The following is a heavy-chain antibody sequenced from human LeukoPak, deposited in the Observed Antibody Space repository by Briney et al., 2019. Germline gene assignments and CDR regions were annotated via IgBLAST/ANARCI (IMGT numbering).Heavy chain of an antibody. CDR2: ISYDGSNK. D-gene: IGHD6-19*01. CDR3: AKDLGGYSSGWSDAFDI. CDR1: GFTFSSYG. Sequence: GRSLTLSCAASGFTFSSYGMHWVRQAPGKGLEWVAVISYDGSNKYYADSVKGRFTISRDNSKSTLYLQMNSLRAEDTAVYYCAKDLGGYSSGWSDAFDIWGQGTMVTVSS. J-gene: IGHJ3*02. V-gene: IGHV3-30*18.